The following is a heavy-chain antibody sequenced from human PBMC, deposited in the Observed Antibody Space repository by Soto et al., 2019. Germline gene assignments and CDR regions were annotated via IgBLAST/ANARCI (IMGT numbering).Heavy chain of an antibody. J-gene: IGHJ4*03. V-gene: IGHV4-39*01. CDR3: ARNDQQLGYFDY. CDR2: IYYSGST. Sequence: SETLSLTCTVSGGSISSSSYYWGWIRQPPGEGLEWIGSIYYSGSTYYNPSLKSRVTISVDTSKNQFSLKLSSVTAADTAVYYCARNDQQLGYFDYWGQGTPVTVSS. D-gene: IGHD6-13*01. CDR1: GGSISSSSYY.